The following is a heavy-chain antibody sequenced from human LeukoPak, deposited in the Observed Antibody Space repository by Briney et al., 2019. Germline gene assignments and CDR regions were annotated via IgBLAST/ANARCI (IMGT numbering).Heavy chain of an antibody. J-gene: IGHJ4*02. V-gene: IGHV4-31*03. CDR2: IFFTGST. CDR1: GGSVNSGAYY. Sequence: SQTLSLTCSVSGGSVNSGAYYWSWIRQFPGRGLEWIGRIFFTGSTDYNPSLKSRLAISIDTSRDQFSLELSAVSAADTATYYYARDRASGMDFWGRGILVTVSS. CDR3: ARDRASGMDF. D-gene: IGHD3-10*01.